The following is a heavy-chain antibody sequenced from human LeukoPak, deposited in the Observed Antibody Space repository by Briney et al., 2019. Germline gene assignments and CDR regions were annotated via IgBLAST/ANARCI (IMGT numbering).Heavy chain of an antibody. Sequence: PGRSLRLSCAASGFTFSSYAMHWVRQAPGKGLEWVAVISYDGSNKYYADSVKGRFTISRDNSKNTLYLQMNSLRAEDTAVYYCAREPRAAFDIWGQGTMVTVSS. CDR3: AREPRAAFDI. J-gene: IGHJ3*02. CDR1: GFTFSSYA. V-gene: IGHV3-30*04. CDR2: ISYDGSNK.